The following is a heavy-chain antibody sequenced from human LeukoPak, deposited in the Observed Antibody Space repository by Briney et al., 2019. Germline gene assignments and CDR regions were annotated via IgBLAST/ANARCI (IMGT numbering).Heavy chain of an antibody. J-gene: IGHJ5*02. Sequence: GGSLRLSCAASGFTFSSYWMSWVRQAPGKGLEWVANIKQDGSEKYYVGSVKGRFTISRDNAKNSLYLQMDSLRAEDTAMYYCARDGPYSTSSTHPPWGQGTLVTVSS. D-gene: IGHD6-6*01. V-gene: IGHV3-7*03. CDR1: GFTFSSYW. CDR3: ARDGPYSTSSTHPP. CDR2: IKQDGSEK.